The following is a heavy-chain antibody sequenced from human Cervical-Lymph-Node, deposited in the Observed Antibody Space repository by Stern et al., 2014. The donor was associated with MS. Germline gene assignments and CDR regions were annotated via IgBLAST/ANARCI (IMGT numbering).Heavy chain of an antibody. V-gene: IGHV4-59*02. J-gene: IGHJ2*01. CDR2: IYHSGNT. Sequence: VQLVESGPGLVKPSETLSLTCTVSGASVSSHYWSWIRQSPGKGLEWIAYIYHSGNTSYNPSLNSRVIISRDTSKNQFSLKLSSVTAADTAVYYCARSIRVGTTSYWHFALWGRGTLVTVSS. CDR3: ARSIRVGTTSYWHFAL. CDR1: GASVSSHY. D-gene: IGHD4-17*01.